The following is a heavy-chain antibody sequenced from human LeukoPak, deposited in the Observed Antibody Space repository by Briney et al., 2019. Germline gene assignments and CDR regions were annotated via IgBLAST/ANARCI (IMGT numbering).Heavy chain of an antibody. D-gene: IGHD2-2*01. V-gene: IGHV3-30-3*01. J-gene: IGHJ6*02. CDR2: ISYDGSNK. CDR3: ARSLGRCSSTSCSVYYYYYGMDV. Sequence: PGGSLRLSCAASGFTFSSYAMHWVRQAPGKGLEWVAVISYDGSNKCYADSVKGRFTISRDNSKNTLYLQMNSLRAEDTAVYYCARSLGRCSSTSCSVYYYYYGMDVWGQGTTVTVSS. CDR1: GFTFSSYA.